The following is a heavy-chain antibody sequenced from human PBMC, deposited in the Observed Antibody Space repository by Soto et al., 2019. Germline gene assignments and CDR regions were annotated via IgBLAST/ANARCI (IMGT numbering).Heavy chain of an antibody. CDR2: ISHDGSNT. Sequence: QVQVVESGGGVVQPGRSLRLSCAASGFTFRTYAMHWVRQAPGKGLEWVAVISHDGSNTDYGDSVKGRFTISRDNSKSTLSLQMNSQRSEDTGVYYCAKDAGSTKYFFASWGQGTLVSVSS. V-gene: IGHV3-30*18. J-gene: IGHJ4*02. D-gene: IGHD2-2*01. CDR3: AKDAGSTKYFFAS. CDR1: GFTFRTYA.